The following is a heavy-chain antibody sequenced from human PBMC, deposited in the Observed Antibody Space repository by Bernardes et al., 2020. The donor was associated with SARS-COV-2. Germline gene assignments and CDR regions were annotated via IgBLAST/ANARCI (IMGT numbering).Heavy chain of an antibody. J-gene: IGHJ4*02. V-gene: IGHV4-34*08. Sequence: SETLSLTCAVYGGTFSGYYWSWIRQAPGKGLEWIGEINHSGSTHYNPSLKSRVTISADTSKNQFSLKMRSVTAADTAVYYCARKSEMFDYWGQGVMVTVSS. CDR3: ARKSEMFDY. CDR1: GGTFSGYY. CDR2: INHSGST.